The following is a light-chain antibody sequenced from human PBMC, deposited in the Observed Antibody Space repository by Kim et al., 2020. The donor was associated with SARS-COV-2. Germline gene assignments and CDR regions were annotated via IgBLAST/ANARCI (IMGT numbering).Light chain of an antibody. CDR2: QDT. CDR1: KLGDKY. Sequence: VSPGQTARITRSGDKLGDKYVCWYQQKPGQSPVLVIYQDTKRPSGIPERFSGSNAGKTATLTISGTQAMDEADYYCQAWDSSTKGVFGGGTQLTVL. J-gene: IGLJ3*02. V-gene: IGLV3-1*01. CDR3: QAWDSSTKGV.